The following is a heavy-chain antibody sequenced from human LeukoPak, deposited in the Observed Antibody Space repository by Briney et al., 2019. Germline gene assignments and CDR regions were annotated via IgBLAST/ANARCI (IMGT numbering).Heavy chain of an antibody. CDR1: GGSISSSSYY. V-gene: IGHV4-39*07. J-gene: IGHJ5*02. Sequence: SETLSLTCTVSGGSISSSSYYWGWIRQPPGKGLEWIGSIYYSGSTYYNPSLKGRVTMSLDMSKNQFSLKLNSVTAADTAVYYCARSGFGSGISFDLWGQGTLVTVSS. D-gene: IGHD3-10*01. CDR2: IYYSGST. CDR3: ARSGFGSGISFDL.